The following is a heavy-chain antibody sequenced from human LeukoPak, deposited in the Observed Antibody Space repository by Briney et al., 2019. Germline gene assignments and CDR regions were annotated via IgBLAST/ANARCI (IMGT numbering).Heavy chain of an antibody. CDR1: DFTFSSYG. J-gene: IGHJ4*02. V-gene: IGHV3-23*01. D-gene: IGHD2/OR15-2a*01. Sequence: GGSLRLSCAASDFTFSSYGMTWVRQAPGKGLEWVSGISGSGVSTYYADSVKGRFTISRDNSKNTLCLHMNSLRVEDTAVYYCAKNSAGHDYWGQGTLVTVSS. CDR2: ISGSGVST. CDR3: AKNSAGHDY.